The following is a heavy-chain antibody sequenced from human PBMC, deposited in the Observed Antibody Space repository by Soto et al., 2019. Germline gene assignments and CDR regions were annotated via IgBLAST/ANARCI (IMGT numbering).Heavy chain of an antibody. J-gene: IGHJ4*02. CDR2: IYPGDSDT. CDR3: ARALASSGYLLSFSY. CDR1: GYSFTSYW. D-gene: IGHD3-22*01. V-gene: IGHV5-51*01. Sequence: GESVKISFKGSGYSFTSYWIGWVRQMPGKGLEWMGIIYPGDSDTRYSPSFQGQVTISADKSISTAYLQWSSLKDSDTAMYYCARALASSGYLLSFSYWGQGPLVAVSS.